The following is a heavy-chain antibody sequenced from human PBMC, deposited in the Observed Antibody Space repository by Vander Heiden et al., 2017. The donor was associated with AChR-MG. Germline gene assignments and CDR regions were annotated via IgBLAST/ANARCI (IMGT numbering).Heavy chain of an antibody. D-gene: IGHD4-4*01. CDR2: IITVLDVI. Sequence: QVQLVQSGAEVKKPGSSVKVPCKASGGDLSSHTLSWVRQAPGQGLEWVGRIITVLDVINYAQKFQGRVTISVDKSTNTAYMELSSLTSEDTAVYYCATIEYSSPADYWGQGTLVTVSP. V-gene: IGHV1-69*02. CDR3: ATIEYSSPADY. CDR1: GGDLSSHT. J-gene: IGHJ4*02.